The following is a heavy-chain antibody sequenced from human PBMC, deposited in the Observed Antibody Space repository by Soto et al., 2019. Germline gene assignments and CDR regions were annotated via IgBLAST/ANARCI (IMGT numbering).Heavy chain of an antibody. J-gene: IGHJ3*01. CDR2: VSGSSSYI. V-gene: IGHV3-21*06. Sequence: GGSLRLSCEGSGFNFRNFNMIWVRQAPGKGLEWVSSVSGSSSYIYYADSVKGRFTVSRDNANNLVFLQMNGLRPEDTAMYYCARDLRGHYGPWGQGTMVTVSS. CDR1: GFNFRNFN. D-gene: IGHD4-17*01. CDR3: ARDLRGHYGP.